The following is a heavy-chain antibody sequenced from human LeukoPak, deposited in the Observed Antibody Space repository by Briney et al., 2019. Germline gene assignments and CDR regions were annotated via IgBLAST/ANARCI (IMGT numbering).Heavy chain of an antibody. CDR3: ARDKPYYGMDV. Sequence: PSETLSLTCTVSGGSISSGGYYWSWTRQHPGKGLEWIGYIYYSGSTYYNPSLKSRVTISVDTSKNQFSLKLSSVTAADTAVYYCARDKPYYGMDVWGQGTTVTVSS. V-gene: IGHV4-31*03. J-gene: IGHJ6*02. CDR1: GGSISSGGYY. CDR2: IYYSGST.